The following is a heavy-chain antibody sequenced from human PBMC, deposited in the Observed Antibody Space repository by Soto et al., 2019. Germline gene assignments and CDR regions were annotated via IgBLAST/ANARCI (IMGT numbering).Heavy chain of an antibody. Sequence: PSETLSLTCAVYGGSFSGSYWNWIRQPPGKGLEWIGEINQSGSTNYNPPLKSRVTISVDTSKNQFSLKLSSVTAADSAVYYCARVVGSSGWYYGSFDISGPGTMVTVSS. V-gene: IGHV4-34*01. D-gene: IGHD6-19*01. J-gene: IGHJ3*02. CDR3: ARVVGSSGWYYGSFDI. CDR2: INQSGST. CDR1: GGSFSGSY.